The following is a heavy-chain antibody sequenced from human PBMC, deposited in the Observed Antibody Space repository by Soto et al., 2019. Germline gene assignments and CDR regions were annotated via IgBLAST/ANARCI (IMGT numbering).Heavy chain of an antibody. V-gene: IGHV1-69*02. CDR1: GDTFAFHS. J-gene: IGHJ4*02. CDR2: INPILSMS. D-gene: IGHD3-10*01. CDR3: ATSYGSGYRAFDY. Sequence: QVQLVQSGAEVKRPGSSVKVSCKASGDTFAFHSINWVRQAPGLGLEWMGRINPILSMSNYAQRFQGRVTMTADKSTSTAYIVLRSLRSEDTAIYYCATSYGSGYRAFDYWGQGALVTVSS.